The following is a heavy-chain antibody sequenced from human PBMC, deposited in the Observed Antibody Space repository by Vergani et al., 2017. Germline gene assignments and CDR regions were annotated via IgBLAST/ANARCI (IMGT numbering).Heavy chain of an antibody. CDR1: GGTFSSYA. CDR2: IIPIFGTA. J-gene: IGHJ6*02. Sequence: QVQLVQSGAEVKKPGSSVKVSCKASGGTFSSYAISWVRQASGQGLEWMGGIIPIFGTANYAQKFQGRVTITADESTSTAYMELSSLRSEDTAVYYCARDTNGYDYSYYYYGMDVWGQGTTVTVSS. V-gene: IGHV1-69*01. D-gene: IGHD5-12*01. CDR3: ARDTNGYDYSYYYYGMDV.